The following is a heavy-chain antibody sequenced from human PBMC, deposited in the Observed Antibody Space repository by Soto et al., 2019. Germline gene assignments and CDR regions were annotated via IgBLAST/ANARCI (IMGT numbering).Heavy chain of an antibody. CDR2: IRSKAYGGTT. V-gene: IGHV3-49*03. D-gene: IGHD5-12*01. Sequence: HPGGSLRLSCTASGFTFGDYAMSWFRQAPGKGLEWVGFIRSKAYGGTTEYAASVKGRFTISRDDSKSIAYLQMNSLKTEDTAVYYCTRQRVYSGYDYDYWGQGTLVTVSS. CDR1: GFTFGDYA. J-gene: IGHJ4*02. CDR3: TRQRVYSGYDYDY.